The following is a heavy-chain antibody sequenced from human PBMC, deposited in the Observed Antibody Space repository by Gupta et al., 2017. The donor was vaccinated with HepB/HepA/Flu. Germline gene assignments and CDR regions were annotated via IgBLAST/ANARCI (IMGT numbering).Heavy chain of an antibody. J-gene: IGHJ4*02. CDR1: GVSLSSSGFY. D-gene: IGHD6-6*01. CDR2: IYYSGST. CDR3: VASPGAARPQDF. V-gene: IGHV4-39*01. Sequence: HLQLQESGPGLVKPSETLSLTCTVSGVSLSSSGFYWGWIRQPPGKGLEWIGTIYYSGSTYYNPSLKSRVTISVDTSKNQFSLKLSSVTAADTAMYYCVASPGAARPQDFWGQGTLVTVSS.